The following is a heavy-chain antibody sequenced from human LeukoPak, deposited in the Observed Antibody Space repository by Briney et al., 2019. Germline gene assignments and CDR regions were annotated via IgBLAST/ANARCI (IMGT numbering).Heavy chain of an antibody. Sequence: PGGSLRLSCAASGFSFSRYWMSWVRQTPGKGLEWVANINQDGSDKYYVDSVKGRFTISRDNAKNSLYLQMNSLRAEDTAVYYCARDEDWSGYYGAFDIWGQGTMVTVSS. CDR1: GFSFSRYW. CDR3: ARDEDWSGYYGAFDI. J-gene: IGHJ3*02. V-gene: IGHV3-7*01. CDR2: INQDGSDK. D-gene: IGHD3-3*01.